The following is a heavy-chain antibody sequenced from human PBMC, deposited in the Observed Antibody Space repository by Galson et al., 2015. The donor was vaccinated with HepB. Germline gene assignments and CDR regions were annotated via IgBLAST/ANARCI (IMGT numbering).Heavy chain of an antibody. CDR1: GYTFTSYG. V-gene: IGHV1-18*04. CDR2: ISAYNGNT. CDR3: ARVGYYDSSGYYDAFDI. J-gene: IGHJ3*02. Sequence: SGYTFTSYGISWVRQAPGQGLEWMGWISAYNGNTNYAQKLQGRVTMTTDTSTSTAYMELRSLRSDDTAVYYCARVGYYDSSGYYDAFDIWGQGTMVTVSS. D-gene: IGHD3-22*01.